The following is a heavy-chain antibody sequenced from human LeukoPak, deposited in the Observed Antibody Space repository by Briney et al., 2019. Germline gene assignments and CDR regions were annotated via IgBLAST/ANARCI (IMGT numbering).Heavy chain of an antibody. J-gene: IGHJ4*02. CDR1: GYRFINYW. V-gene: IGHV5-51*01. Sequence: GESLKISCKASGYRFINYWIGWVRQMPGKGLEWVGMVYPGESETSYSPSFQGQVTASADKSIDTAYLQWRRLKATDTARYYWARVYLDCTGGTCLDLDYWGQGTLVTISS. CDR2: VYPGESET. D-gene: IGHD2-8*02. CDR3: ARVYLDCTGGTCLDLDY.